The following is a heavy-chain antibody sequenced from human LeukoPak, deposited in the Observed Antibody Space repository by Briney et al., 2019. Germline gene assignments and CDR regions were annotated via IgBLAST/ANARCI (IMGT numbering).Heavy chain of an antibody. J-gene: IGHJ3*02. D-gene: IGHD6-13*01. Sequence: SQTLSLTCAISGDSVSSNSAAWNWIRQSPSRGLEWLGRTYHRSKWYNDYAVSVKSRITINPDTSKNQFSLQLNSVTPEDTAVYYCARDRKIWSIAAAGHDAFDIWGQGTMVTVSS. CDR2: TYHRSKWYN. V-gene: IGHV6-1*01. CDR3: ARDRKIWSIAAAGHDAFDI. CDR1: GDSVSSNSAA.